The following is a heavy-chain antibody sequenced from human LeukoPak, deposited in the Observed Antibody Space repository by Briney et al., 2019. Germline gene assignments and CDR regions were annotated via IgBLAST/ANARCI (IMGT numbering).Heavy chain of an antibody. Sequence: SETLSLTCTVSGGSISSYYWSWIRQSAGKGLEWIGHIYSSGSTNYSPSLKSQVTMSVDTSKNQFSLKLSSVTAADTAVYYCARGGLVIPAAAFDYWGQGTLVTVSS. CDR3: ARGGLVIPAAAFDY. CDR1: GGSISSYY. J-gene: IGHJ4*02. V-gene: IGHV4-4*07. CDR2: IYSSGST. D-gene: IGHD6-13*01.